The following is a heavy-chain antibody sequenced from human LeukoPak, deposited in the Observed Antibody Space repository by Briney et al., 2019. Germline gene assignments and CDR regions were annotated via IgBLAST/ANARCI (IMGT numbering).Heavy chain of an antibody. D-gene: IGHD3-10*01. J-gene: IGHJ3*02. Sequence: ASVKVSCKVSGYTLTQLSMHWVRQAPGKGLEWMGGFDPEDGETIYAQKFQGRVTMTEDTSTDTAYMELSSLRSEDTAVYYCATVSYYGSGSYYNWAFVIWGQGTMVTVSS. CDR2: FDPEDGET. CDR1: GYTLTQLS. CDR3: ATVSYYGSGSYYNWAFVI. V-gene: IGHV1-24*01.